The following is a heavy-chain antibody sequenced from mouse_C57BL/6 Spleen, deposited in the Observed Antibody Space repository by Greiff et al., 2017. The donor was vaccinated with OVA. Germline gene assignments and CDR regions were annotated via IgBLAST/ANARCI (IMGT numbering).Heavy chain of an antibody. V-gene: IGHV5-9-1*02. CDR2: ISSGGDYI. D-gene: IGHD1-1*01. J-gene: IGHJ4*01. CDR3: TRDGSIYYAMDY. CDR1: GFTFSSYA. Sequence: EVKLMESGEGLVKPGGSLKLSCAASGFTFSSYAMSWVRQTPEKRLEWVAYISSGGDYIYYADTVKGRFTISRDNARNTLYLQMSSLKSEDTAMYYCTRDGSIYYAMDYWGQGTSVTVSS.